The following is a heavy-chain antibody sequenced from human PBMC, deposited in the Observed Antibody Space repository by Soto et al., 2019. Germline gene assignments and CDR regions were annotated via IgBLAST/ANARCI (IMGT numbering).Heavy chain of an antibody. CDR2: VYHSGST. CDR3: TSSYSTSSSPDY. D-gene: IGHD6-6*01. V-gene: IGHV4-59*01. J-gene: IGHJ4*02. Sequence: SETLSLTCSVSGGSMRNYYWNWIRQPLGRGLEWIGYVYHSGSTNYNPSLKSRVSMSVDVSRNHFSLTLHSVTAADTAVYFCTSSYSTSSSPDYWGQGTLVTVSS. CDR1: GGSMRNYY.